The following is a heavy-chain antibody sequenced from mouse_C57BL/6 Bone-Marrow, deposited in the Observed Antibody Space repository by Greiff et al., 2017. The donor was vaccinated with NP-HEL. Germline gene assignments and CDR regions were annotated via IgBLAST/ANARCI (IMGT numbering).Heavy chain of an antibody. D-gene: IGHD2-2*01. V-gene: IGHV7-1*01. CDR2: SRNKANDYTT. CDR3: ARDEDYGYDDYAMDY. CDR1: GFTFSDFY. Sequence: EVKVVESGGGLVQSGRSLRLSCATSGFTFSDFYMEWVRQAPGKGLEWIAASRNKANDYTTEYSASVKGRFIVSRDTSQSILYLQMNALRAEDTAIYYCARDEDYGYDDYAMDYWGQGTSVTVSS. J-gene: IGHJ4*01.